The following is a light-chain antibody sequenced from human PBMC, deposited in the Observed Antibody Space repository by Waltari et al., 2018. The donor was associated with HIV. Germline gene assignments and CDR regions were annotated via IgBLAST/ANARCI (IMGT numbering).Light chain of an antibody. CDR3: QSADSSGTYAVV. J-gene: IGLJ2*01. V-gene: IGLV3-25*03. Sequence: SYELTQPPSVSVSPGQTARITCSGDALPTHYAYWYQQKPGQAPVLVIYKDSERPSGIPERFSGSSSGTTVTLTISGVQAEDEADYYCQSADSSGTYAVVFGGGTKLTVL. CDR1: ALPTHY. CDR2: KDS.